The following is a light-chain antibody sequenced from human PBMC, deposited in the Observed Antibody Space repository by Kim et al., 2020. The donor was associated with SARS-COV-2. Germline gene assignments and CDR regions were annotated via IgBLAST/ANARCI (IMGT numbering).Light chain of an antibody. V-gene: IGKV4-1*01. CDR3: QQYHSTPLT. CDR1: QSALSSSINISF. Sequence: STIKCKSRQSALSSSINISFVAWYGQRRGQAPKLSIYCAFTRESGVRYRISGSGSGTDFTLTISSPQAEDVAVYYSQQYHSTPLTFCGGTKMDI. J-gene: IGKJ4*01. CDR2: CAF.